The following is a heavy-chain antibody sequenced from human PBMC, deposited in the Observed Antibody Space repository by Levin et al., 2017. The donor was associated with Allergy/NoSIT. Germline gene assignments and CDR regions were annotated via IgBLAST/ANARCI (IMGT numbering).Heavy chain of an antibody. Sequence: VASVKVSCKASGGTFSSYAISWVRQAPGQGLEWMGGIIPIFGTANYAQKFQGRVTITADESTSTAYMELSSLRSEDTAVYYCARGGYSNHGMDVWGQGTTVTVSS. CDR2: IIPIFGTA. V-gene: IGHV1-69*13. CDR3: ARGGYSNHGMDV. D-gene: IGHD4-11*01. CDR1: GGTFSSYA. J-gene: IGHJ6*02.